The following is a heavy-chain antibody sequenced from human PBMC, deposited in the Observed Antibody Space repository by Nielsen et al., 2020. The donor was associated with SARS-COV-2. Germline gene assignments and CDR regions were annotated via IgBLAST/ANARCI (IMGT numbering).Heavy chain of an antibody. V-gene: IGHV3-73*01. CDR2: IRSKTNNYET. D-gene: IGHD2-21*01. Sequence: GESLKISCAASGFTFGDAIIHWVRQASGKGLEWVGRIRSKTNNYETSYAASVKGRFTISRDESKNTAYLQMSRLKTDDTAVYYCKHYYDMDVWGQGTTVTVSS. CDR1: GFTFGDAI. CDR3: KHYYDMDV. J-gene: IGHJ6*02.